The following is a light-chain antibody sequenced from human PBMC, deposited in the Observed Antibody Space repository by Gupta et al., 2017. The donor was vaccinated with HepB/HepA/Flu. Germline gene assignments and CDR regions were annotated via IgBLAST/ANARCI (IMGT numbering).Light chain of an antibody. J-gene: IGKJ4*01. CDR1: QSVSTW. Sequence: DIQMTQYPYTLSASVRDSVTITCRASQSVSTWLAWFQQKPGKAPKVLIYDASSLQSGVPSRFSGSGSGTEFTLTISSLQPEDFATYYCQKYNSYPLAFGGGTKLEIK. CDR2: DAS. V-gene: IGKV1-5*03. CDR3: QKYNSYPLA.